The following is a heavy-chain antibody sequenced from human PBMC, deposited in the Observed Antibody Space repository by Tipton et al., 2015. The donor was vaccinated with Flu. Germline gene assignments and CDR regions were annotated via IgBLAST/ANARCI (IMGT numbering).Heavy chain of an antibody. V-gene: IGHV3-66*01. CDR2: IYSGGST. J-gene: IGHJ6*03. D-gene: IGHD6-6*01. Sequence: SLRLSCAASGFTVSGNYMSWVRQAPGKGLEWVSVIYSGGSTYYADSVKGRFTISRDNSKNTLYLQMNSLRAEDTAVYYCARERYSSSFHMDVWGKGTTVTVSS. CDR1: GFTVSGNY. CDR3: ARERYSSSFHMDV.